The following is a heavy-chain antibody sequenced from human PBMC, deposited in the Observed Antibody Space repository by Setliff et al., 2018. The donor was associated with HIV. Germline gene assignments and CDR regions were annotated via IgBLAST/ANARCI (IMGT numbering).Heavy chain of an antibody. CDR1: GGSFGRYY. Sequence: ETLSLTCTLSGGSFGRYYWSWIRQSAGKGLEWLGYVYFTGHTNYNPSLQSRVTISVDTSKNQFSLRLNSLTAADTAVYYCARSPEWGGGGIDYWGQGTLVTVSS. CDR2: VYFTGHT. J-gene: IGHJ4*02. V-gene: IGHV4-4*09. CDR3: ARSPEWGGGGIDY. D-gene: IGHD1-26*01.